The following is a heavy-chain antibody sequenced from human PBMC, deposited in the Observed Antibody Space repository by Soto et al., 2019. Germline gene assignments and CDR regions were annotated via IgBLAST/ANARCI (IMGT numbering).Heavy chain of an antibody. CDR3: ASTVTVTKSGYYGMDV. D-gene: IGHD4-17*01. Sequence: QVQLVESGGGVVQPGRSLRLSCAASGFTFSSYGMHWVRQAPGKGLEWVAVIWYDGSNKYYADSVKGRFTISRDNSKNTLYLQINSLRAEDTAVYYCASTVTVTKSGYYGMDVWGQGTTVTVSS. V-gene: IGHV3-33*01. J-gene: IGHJ6*02. CDR1: GFTFSSYG. CDR2: IWYDGSNK.